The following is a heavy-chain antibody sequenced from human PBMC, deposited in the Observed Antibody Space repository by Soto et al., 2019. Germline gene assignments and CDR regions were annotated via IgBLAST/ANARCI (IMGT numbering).Heavy chain of an antibody. J-gene: IGHJ5*02. D-gene: IGHD6-19*01. CDR1: GFTFSNHY. Sequence: GGSLRLSCAASGFTFSNHYIDWVRQAPGKGLEWVGRARNKANSYTPEYAASVKGRFTISIDDSKNSAYLQMNSLKTEDTAVYYCARVRAGSVGWFDPWVQGTLVTVS. V-gene: IGHV3-72*01. CDR3: ARVRAGSVGWFDP. CDR2: ARNKANSYTP.